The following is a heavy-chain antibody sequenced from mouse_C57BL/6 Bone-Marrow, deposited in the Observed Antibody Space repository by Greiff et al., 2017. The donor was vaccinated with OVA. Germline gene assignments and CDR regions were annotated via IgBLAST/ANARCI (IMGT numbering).Heavy chain of an antibody. V-gene: IGHV2-2*01. CDR1: GFSLTSYG. Sequence: QVQLKQSGPGLVQPSQSLSITCTVSGFSLTSYGVHWVRQSPGKGLEWLGVIWSGGSTDYNAAFITRLSISKDNSKSQVFFKMNSLQADDTAIYYCAINTRQLRLPYAMDYWGQGTSVTVSS. D-gene: IGHD3-2*02. J-gene: IGHJ4*01. CDR2: IWSGGST. CDR3: AINTRQLRLPYAMDY.